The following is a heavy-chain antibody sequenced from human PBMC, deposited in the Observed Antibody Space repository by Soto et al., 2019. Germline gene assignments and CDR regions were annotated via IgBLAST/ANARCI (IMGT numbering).Heavy chain of an antibody. J-gene: IGHJ4*02. D-gene: IGHD2-15*01. Sequence: LSEKLRLTYTVSRGTINNDRWTWIRQPPEKRLEWIGYIHYTGTTNHNPSLRGRVTMSVDTSNNQFSLKLSSVTAADTGVYYCVRVANGGLFNYRGPGNMVTIS. CDR2: IHYTGTT. CDR1: RGTINNDR. CDR3: VRVANGGLFNY. V-gene: IGHV4-59*01.